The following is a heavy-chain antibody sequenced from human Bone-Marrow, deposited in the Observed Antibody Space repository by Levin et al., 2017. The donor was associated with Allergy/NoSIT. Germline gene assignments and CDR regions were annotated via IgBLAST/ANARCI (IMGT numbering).Heavy chain of an antibody. Sequence: SETLSLTCSVSGDPINSHYWSWLQQSPGKGLEWIGYIYYSGGTNYNPSLKSRVTISVDTSKTQFSLKLSSVTAADTAKYYCARGYDFWSGYFEYWGQGILVTVSS. D-gene: IGHD3-3*01. V-gene: IGHV4-59*11. J-gene: IGHJ4*02. CDR3: ARGYDFWSGYFEY. CDR2: IYYSGGT. CDR1: GDPINSHY.